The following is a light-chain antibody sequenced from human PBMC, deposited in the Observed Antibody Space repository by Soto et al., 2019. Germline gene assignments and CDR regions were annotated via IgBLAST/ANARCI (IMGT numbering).Light chain of an antibody. CDR2: AAS. J-gene: IGKJ1*01. CDR1: QGISNY. CDR3: QQSYSSPPT. Sequence: IQMTQSPSSLSTSVGDRVTITCLASQGISNYLAWHQQKPGKVPKLLIYAASTLQSGVPSRFSGSGSGTDFTLTISSLQPEDFATYYCQQSYSSPPTFGQGTKVDIK. V-gene: IGKV1-27*01.